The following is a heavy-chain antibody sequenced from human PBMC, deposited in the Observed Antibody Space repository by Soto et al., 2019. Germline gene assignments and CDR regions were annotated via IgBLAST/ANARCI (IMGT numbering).Heavy chain of an antibody. CDR2: IDPSDSYT. J-gene: IGHJ6*02. CDR1: GYSFTSYW. Sequence: PGESLKISCKGSGYSFTSYWISWVRQMPGKGLEWMGRIDPSDSYTNYSPSFQGHVTISADKSISTAYLQSSSLKASDTAMYYCARHDEQGLILPLIYYYYGMDVWGQGTTVTVSS. V-gene: IGHV5-10-1*01. CDR3: ARHDEQGLILPLIYYYYGMDV. D-gene: IGHD2-8*01.